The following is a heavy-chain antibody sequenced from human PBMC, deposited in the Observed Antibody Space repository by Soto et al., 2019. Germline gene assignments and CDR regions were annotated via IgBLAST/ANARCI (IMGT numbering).Heavy chain of an antibody. Sequence: PGGSLRLSCAASGFTFSGSPMHWVRQASGKGLEWVGRIRSRANSYATAYAVSVKGKFTISRDDSRNTAYLLMNSLKTEDTAVYYCARGVYDFWSGHPKGLDYWGQGTVVTVSS. D-gene: IGHD3-3*01. J-gene: IGHJ4*02. CDR2: IRSRANSYAT. V-gene: IGHV3-73*01. CDR1: GFTFSGSP. CDR3: ARGVYDFWSGHPKGLDY.